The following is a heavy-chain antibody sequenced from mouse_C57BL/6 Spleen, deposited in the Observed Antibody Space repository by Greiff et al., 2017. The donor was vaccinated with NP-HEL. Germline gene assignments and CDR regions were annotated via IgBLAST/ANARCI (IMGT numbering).Heavy chain of an antibody. CDR2: ICSGGST. Sequence: VQLQQSGPGLVQPSQSLSITCTVSGFSLTSYGVHWVRQSPGKGLEWLGVICSGGSTDYNAAFISRLSISKDDSKSQVFFIMNILQADDTAIYYCASFYYDYDWFAYWGQGTLVTVSA. CDR1: GFSLTSYG. CDR3: ASFYYDYDWFAY. D-gene: IGHD2-4*01. J-gene: IGHJ3*01. V-gene: IGHV2-2*01.